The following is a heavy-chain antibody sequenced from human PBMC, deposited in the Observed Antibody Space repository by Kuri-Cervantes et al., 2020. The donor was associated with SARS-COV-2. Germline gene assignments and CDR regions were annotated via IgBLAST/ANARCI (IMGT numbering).Heavy chain of an antibody. V-gene: IGHV1-69*13. CDR2: IIPIFGTA. D-gene: IGHD6-6*01. CDR1: GYTFTSYD. J-gene: IGHJ6*02. CDR3: ARSIAAPYGDYYYYYGMDV. Sequence: SVKVSCKASGYTFTSYDINWVRQATGQGLEWMGGIIPIFGTANYAQKFQGRVTITADESTSTAYMELSSLRSEDTAVYYCARSIAAPYGDYYYYYGMDVWGQGTTVTVSS.